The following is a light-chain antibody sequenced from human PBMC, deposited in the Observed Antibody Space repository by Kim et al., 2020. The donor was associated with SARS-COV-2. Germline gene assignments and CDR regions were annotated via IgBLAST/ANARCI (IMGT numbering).Light chain of an antibody. CDR2: EDN. CDR1: SGVIASSY. J-gene: IGLJ2*01. CDR3: QSYDTRSHEV. V-gene: IGLV6-57*03. Sequence: KTETSACARSSGVIASSYVQWYQQRPGGAPITVISEDNQRPSWDPDRFSGSVDESSNSASLTISGLRPEDEADYYCQSYDTRSHEVFGGGTKLTVL.